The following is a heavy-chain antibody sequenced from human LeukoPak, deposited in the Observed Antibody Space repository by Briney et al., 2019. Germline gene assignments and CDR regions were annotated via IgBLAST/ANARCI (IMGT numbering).Heavy chain of an antibody. Sequence: SQTLSLTCAVSGGSISSGGYSWSWIRQPPGKGLEWIGYIYYSGSTYYNPSLKSRVTISVDTSKNQFSLKLSSVTAADTAVYYCARTNPACGGDCYSDAFDIWGQGTMVTVSS. D-gene: IGHD2-21*02. CDR3: ARTNPACGGDCYSDAFDI. V-gene: IGHV4-30-4*07. J-gene: IGHJ3*02. CDR1: GGSISSGGYS. CDR2: IYYSGST.